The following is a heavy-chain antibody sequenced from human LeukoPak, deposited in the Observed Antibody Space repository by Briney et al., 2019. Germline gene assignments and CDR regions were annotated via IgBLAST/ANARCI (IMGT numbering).Heavy chain of an antibody. CDR3: ARGHDYGDYMDY. Sequence: SVKVSCKASARTFSSYAISWVRQAPGQGLEWMGGIIPIFGTANYAQKFQGRVTITADESTSTAYMELSSLRSEDTAVYYCARGHDYGDYMDYWGQGTLVTVSS. D-gene: IGHD4-17*01. J-gene: IGHJ4*02. V-gene: IGHV1-69*13. CDR2: IIPIFGTA. CDR1: ARTFSSYA.